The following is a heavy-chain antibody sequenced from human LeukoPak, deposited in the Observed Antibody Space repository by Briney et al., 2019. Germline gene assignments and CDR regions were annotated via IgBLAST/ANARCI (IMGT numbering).Heavy chain of an antibody. J-gene: IGHJ4*02. V-gene: IGHV3-23*01. Sequence: GGSLRLSCEGSGFSVNGYAMSCVRQAPGKGLEWVSSVSGSGGETHSTDSVRGRFTISRDNSKGTLYLQMSSLRAEDAAVYYCAKVPHYGGNSPYFHFWGQGTLVTVSS. CDR3: AKVPHYGGNSPYFHF. CDR1: GFSVNGYA. D-gene: IGHD4-23*01. CDR2: VSGSGGET.